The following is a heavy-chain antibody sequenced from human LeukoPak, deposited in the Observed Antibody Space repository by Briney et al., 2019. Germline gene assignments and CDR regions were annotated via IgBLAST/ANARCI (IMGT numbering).Heavy chain of an antibody. CDR3: AKGYCRGNSCYDDRGAFDY. CDR2: IYHSGST. J-gene: IGHJ4*02. CDR1: GGSSSSSNW. Sequence: SETLSLTCAVSGGSSSSSNWWTWVRLPPGKGLQWIGSIYHSGSTYYNPSLKSRVTISVDTSKNQFSLKLSSVTAADTAVYYCAKGYCRGNSCYDDRGAFDYWGQGTLVTVSS. V-gene: IGHV4-4*02. D-gene: IGHD2-2*01.